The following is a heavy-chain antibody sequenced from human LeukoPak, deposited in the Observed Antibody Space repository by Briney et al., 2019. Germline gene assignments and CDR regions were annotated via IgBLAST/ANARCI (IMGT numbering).Heavy chain of an antibody. D-gene: IGHD3-3*01. CDR3: AKRTFDYDFWSGFDY. V-gene: IGHV3-23*01. CDR1: RFTFSNYA. CDR2: ISSSGGSNT. J-gene: IGHJ4*02. Sequence: GGSLRLSCVASRFTFSNYAMSWVRQAPGKGLEWVSGISSSGGSNTYYADSVRGRFTISRDNSKNTLYLQMNSLRAEDTAIYYCAKRTFDYDFWSGFDYWGQGTLVTVSS.